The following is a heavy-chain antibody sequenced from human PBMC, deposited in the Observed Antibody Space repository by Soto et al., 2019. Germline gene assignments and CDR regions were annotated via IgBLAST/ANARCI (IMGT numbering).Heavy chain of an antibody. Sequence: GGSLRLSCAASGFTVSSYWMSWVRQAPGKGLEWVANIKQDGSQKWYVDSVKGRFTISRDNGKNSLYLQMNSLRAEDTAVYYCARGDYYDSSGPFSDAFDIWGQGTMVTV. V-gene: IGHV3-7*04. CDR1: GFTVSSYW. CDR3: ARGDYYDSSGPFSDAFDI. D-gene: IGHD3-22*01. CDR2: IKQDGSQK. J-gene: IGHJ3*02.